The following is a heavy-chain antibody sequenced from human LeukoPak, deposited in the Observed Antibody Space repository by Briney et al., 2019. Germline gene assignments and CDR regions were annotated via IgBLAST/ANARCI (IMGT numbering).Heavy chain of an antibody. J-gene: IGHJ4*02. CDR2: IKSKYDDQTT. CDR3: TTVPIGYCSSSNCYAGDF. D-gene: IGHD2-2*01. CDR1: GFSFTHAR. Sequence: GGSLRLSCTASGFSFTHARMSWVRQAPGKGLEWVGRIKSKYDDQTTDYVAHVKGRFSISRDDSTATVYLQMNSLNSDDSAIYYCTTVPIGYCSSSNCYAGDFWGQGTRVIVSS. V-gene: IGHV3-15*01.